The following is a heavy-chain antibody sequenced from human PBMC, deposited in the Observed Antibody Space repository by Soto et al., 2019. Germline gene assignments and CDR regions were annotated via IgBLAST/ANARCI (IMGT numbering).Heavy chain of an antibody. CDR1: EYSFTSYC. CDR3: ARLILELERLYYYYLDV. V-gene: IGHV5-51*01. Sequence: GESLKISCKGSEYSFTSYCIACVRQMPAKPLEVIGIIYPGDSDTRYSQSLQGQVTISADKSISTAYLQWSSLKASDTAMYYCARLILELERLYYYYLDVSGKGTTVTGSS. D-gene: IGHD1-1*01. J-gene: IGHJ6*03. CDR2: IYPGDSDT.